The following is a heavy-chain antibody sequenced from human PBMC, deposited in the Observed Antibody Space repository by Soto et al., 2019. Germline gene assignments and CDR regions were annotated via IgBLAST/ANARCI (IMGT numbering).Heavy chain of an antibody. J-gene: IGHJ4*02. V-gene: IGHV3-23*01. CDR2: ISGSLIST. CDR3: ARERDYSGNAPSEY. CDR1: GFTFTNYA. Sequence: EVQLLESGGDLVQPGGSLRLSCAASGFTFTNYAMKWVRQAPGKGLEWVSFISGSLISTYYADSVKGRFTISRDSSLDTLFLQMNSLRAEDTAVYYCARERDYSGNAPSEYWGQGTLVIVSS. D-gene: IGHD4-4*01.